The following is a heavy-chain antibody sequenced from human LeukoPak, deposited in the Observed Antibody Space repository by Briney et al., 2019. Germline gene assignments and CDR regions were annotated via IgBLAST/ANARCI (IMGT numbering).Heavy chain of an antibody. V-gene: IGHV4-59*11. J-gene: IGHJ6*03. CDR2: IYYSGST. Sequence: SETLSLTCTVPGGSISSHYWSWIRQPPGKGLEWIGYIYYSGSTNYNPSLKSRVTISVDTSKNQFSLKLSSVTAADTAVYYCARVHRRSSTRTADLYYYYMDVWGKGTTVTVSS. D-gene: IGHD2-2*01. CDR3: ARVHRRSSTRTADLYYYYMDV. CDR1: GGSISSHY.